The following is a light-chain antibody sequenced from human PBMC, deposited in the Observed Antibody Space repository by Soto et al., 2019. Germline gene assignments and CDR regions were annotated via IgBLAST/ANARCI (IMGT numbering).Light chain of an antibody. CDR3: CSCAGNYTSG. V-gene: IGLV2-11*01. CDR2: DVS. Sequence: QSVLTQPRSVSGSPGQSVTISCTGTSSDVGGYNYVSWYQQHPGKAPKLMIYDVSKRPSGVPDRFSGSKSGNTASLTISGLQAEDEADYYCCSCAGNYTSGFGGGTKLTVL. J-gene: IGLJ3*02. CDR1: SSDVGGYNY.